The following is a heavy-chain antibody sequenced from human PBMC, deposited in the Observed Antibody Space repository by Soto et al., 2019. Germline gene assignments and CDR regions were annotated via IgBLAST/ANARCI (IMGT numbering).Heavy chain of an antibody. D-gene: IGHD3-10*01. CDR2: IYYSCNT. V-gene: IGHV4-38-2*01. CDR3: ARKGYGSGPNWFDS. J-gene: IGHJ5*01. CDR1: DDSISNGYY. Sequence: PSETLSLTCAVSDDSISNGYYWGWSRQPPGKGLEWIGSIYYSCNTYYTPSLKSRVTISVDTSKNQFSLKLNSVTAADTAVYYCARKGYGSGPNWFDSWGQGTLVTVSS.